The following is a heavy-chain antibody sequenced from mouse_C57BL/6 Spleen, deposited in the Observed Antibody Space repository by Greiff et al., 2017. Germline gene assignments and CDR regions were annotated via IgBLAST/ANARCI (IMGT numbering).Heavy chain of an antibody. D-gene: IGHD2-3*01. CDR3: ARAGDGYYERVAY. CDR2: IYPRSGNT. V-gene: IGHV1-81*01. CDR1: GYTFTSYG. Sequence: QVQLQQSGAELARPGASVKLSCKASGYTFTSYGISWVKQRTGQGLEWIGEIYPRSGNTYYNEKFKGKATLTADKSSSTAYMKLRSLTSEDSAVDFCARAGDGYYERVAYWGQGTLVTVSA. J-gene: IGHJ3*01.